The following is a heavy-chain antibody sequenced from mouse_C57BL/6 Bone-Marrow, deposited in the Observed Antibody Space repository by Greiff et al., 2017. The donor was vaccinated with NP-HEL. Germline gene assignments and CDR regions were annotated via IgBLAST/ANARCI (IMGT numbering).Heavy chain of an antibody. J-gene: IGHJ2*01. CDR2: ISYSGST. V-gene: IGHV3-8*01. CDR3: ARVAYYSNYVLYFDY. D-gene: IGHD2-5*01. CDR1: GYSITSDY. Sequence: EVQGVESGPGLAKPSQTLSLTCSVTGYSITSDYWNWIRKFPGNKLEYMGYISYSGSTYYNPSLKSRISITRDTSKNQYYLQLNSVTTEDTATYYCARVAYYSNYVLYFDYWGQGTTLTVSS.